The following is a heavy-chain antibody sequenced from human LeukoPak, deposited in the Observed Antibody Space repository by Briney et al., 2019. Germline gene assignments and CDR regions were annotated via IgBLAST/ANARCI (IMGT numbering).Heavy chain of an antibody. CDR2: ISGDGGST. CDR3: AKDRDQDRYSSSWYFAFDI. Sequence: GGSLRLSCAASGFTFGDYAMHWVRQAPGKGLEWVSLISGDGGSTYYADSVKGRFTISRDNSKNSLYLQMNSLRTEDTALYYCAKDRDQDRYSSSWYFAFDIWSQGTMVTVSS. J-gene: IGHJ3*02. D-gene: IGHD6-13*01. CDR1: GFTFGDYA. V-gene: IGHV3-43*02.